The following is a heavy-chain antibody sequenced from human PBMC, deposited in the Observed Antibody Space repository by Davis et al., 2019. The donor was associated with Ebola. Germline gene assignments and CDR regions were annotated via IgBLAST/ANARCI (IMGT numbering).Heavy chain of an antibody. J-gene: IGHJ6*02. V-gene: IGHV3-9*01. CDR2: ISWNSGSI. CDR1: GFTFADYA. D-gene: IGHD6-13*01. CDR3: ARGGIAASFAGRGFYYYYGMDV. Sequence: SLKISCAASGFTFADYAMHWVRQAPGKGLEWVSGISWNSGSIGYADSVKGRFTISRDNSKNTLYLQMNSLRAEDTAVYYCARGGIAASFAGRGFYYYYGMDVWGQGTTVTVSS.